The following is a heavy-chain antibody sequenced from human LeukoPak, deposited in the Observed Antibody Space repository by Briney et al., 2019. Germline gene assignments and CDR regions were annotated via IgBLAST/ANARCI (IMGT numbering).Heavy chain of an antibody. CDR1: QFIFNYFG. V-gene: IGHV3-23*01. J-gene: IGHJ4*02. CDR2: ISGSGDIT. Sequence: GGSLRLSCAASQFIFNYFGMIWVRQAPGKGLEWVAAISGSGDITYYSDSVKGRFTISRDNSKNILYLQMNSLRVEDTAVYYCARDRGSSWTYSFDYWGQGTLVTVSS. CDR3: ARDRGSSWTYSFDY. D-gene: IGHD6-13*01.